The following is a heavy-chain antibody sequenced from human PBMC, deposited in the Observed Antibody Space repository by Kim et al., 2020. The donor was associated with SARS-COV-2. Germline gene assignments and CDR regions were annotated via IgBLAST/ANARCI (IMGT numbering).Heavy chain of an antibody. J-gene: IGHJ4*02. D-gene: IGHD5-12*01. Sequence: TNYNPSLKSRVTISVDTSKNQFSLKLSSVTAADTAVYYCARGGIYEHFDYWGQGTLVTVSS. V-gene: IGHV4-59*09. CDR3: ARGGIYEHFDY. CDR2: T.